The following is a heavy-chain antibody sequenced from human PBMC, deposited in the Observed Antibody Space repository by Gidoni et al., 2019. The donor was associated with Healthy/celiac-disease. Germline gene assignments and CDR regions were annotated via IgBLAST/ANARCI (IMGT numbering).Heavy chain of an antibody. J-gene: IGHJ4*02. CDR3: AKAPPYNSGWYGFDY. CDR1: GSPFDDYA. Sequence: EVQLVESGGGVVQPGGSLRLSCAASGSPFDDYAMHWVHQAPGKGLEWVSLISGDGGSTYYADSVKGRFTISRDNSKNSLYLQMNSLRTEDTALYYCAKAPPYNSGWYGFDYWGQGTLVTVSS. CDR2: ISGDGGST. D-gene: IGHD6-19*01. V-gene: IGHV3-43*02.